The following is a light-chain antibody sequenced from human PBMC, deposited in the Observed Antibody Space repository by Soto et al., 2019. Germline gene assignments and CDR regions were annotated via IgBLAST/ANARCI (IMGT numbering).Light chain of an antibody. CDR3: QQAYSFPIT. CDR2: KAS. V-gene: IGKV1-5*03. CDR1: QTISSW. J-gene: IGKJ5*01. Sequence: DIQMTQSPSTLSGSVGDRVTITCRASQTISSWLAWYQQKPGKAPKLPIYKASTLKSGVPSRFSGSGSGTDFTLSINSLQPEDFATYYCQQAYSFPITFGQGTRLEI.